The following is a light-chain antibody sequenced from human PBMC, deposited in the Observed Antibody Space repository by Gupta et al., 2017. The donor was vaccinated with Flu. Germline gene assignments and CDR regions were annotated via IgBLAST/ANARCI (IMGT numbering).Light chain of an antibody. CDR2: AAS. V-gene: IGKV3-15*01. CDR3: QHYNVGHNEN. CDR1: QSVSTN. J-gene: IGKJ4*01. Sequence: VMPPSPATLSVSPGERATLSCRASQSVSTNLAWDQPKPGQPTWLLIVAASNRATGVPVRFSGSGSGTECTLTITSLKSEDLAVDSGQHYNVGHNENFGWGTKLEI.